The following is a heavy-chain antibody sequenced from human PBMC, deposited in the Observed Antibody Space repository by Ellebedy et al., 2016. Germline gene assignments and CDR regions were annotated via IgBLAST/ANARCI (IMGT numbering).Heavy chain of an antibody. CDR3: ARDPVMGVPDYFDY. Sequence: GGSLRLSCAASGFTVSTNYMKWVRQAPGKGLEWVSAIFSDGNTYYADSVKGRFTISRDNSKNTLYLQMNSLRAEDTAVYYCARDPVMGVPDYFDYWGQGTLVTVSS. D-gene: IGHD1-26*01. CDR1: GFTVSTNY. V-gene: IGHV3-53*05. CDR2: IFSDGNT. J-gene: IGHJ4*02.